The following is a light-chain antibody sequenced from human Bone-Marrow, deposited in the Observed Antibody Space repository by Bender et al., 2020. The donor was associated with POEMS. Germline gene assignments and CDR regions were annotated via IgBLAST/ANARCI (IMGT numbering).Light chain of an antibody. J-gene: IGLJ2*01. CDR1: SSDVGAYNS. CDR2: GVS. V-gene: IGLV2-14*03. CDR3: SSYAGTNKVV. Sequence: QSALTQPASVSGSPGQSITISCAGTSSDVGAYNSVSWYQQHPGKAPKLILSGVSNRPSGVSNRFSGSKSGNTASLTVSGLQAEDEAVYYCSSYAGTNKVVFGGGTKLTVL.